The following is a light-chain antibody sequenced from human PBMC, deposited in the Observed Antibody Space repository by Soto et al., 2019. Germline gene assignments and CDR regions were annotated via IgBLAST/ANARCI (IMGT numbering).Light chain of an antibody. CDR1: QSISSW. J-gene: IGKJ4*01. CDR3: QQYDILPIT. Sequence: DIQMTQSPSTLSASVGARVTITCRASQSISSWLAWYQQKPGKAPKLLIYKASSLESGVPSRFSGSGSGTDFTFTITSLQPEDIATYYCQQYDILPITFGGGTKVDIK. V-gene: IGKV1-5*03. CDR2: KAS.